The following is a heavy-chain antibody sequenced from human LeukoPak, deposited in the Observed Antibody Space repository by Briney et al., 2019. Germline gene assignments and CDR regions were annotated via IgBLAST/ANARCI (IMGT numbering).Heavy chain of an antibody. CDR1: GFTFDDYG. CDR3: ARELGYCSGGSCPNSGFDP. V-gene: IGHV3-20*04. D-gene: IGHD2-15*01. CDR2: INWNGGST. Sequence: GGSLRLSCAASGFTFDDYGMSWVRHAPGKGLEWVSGINWNGGSTGYADSVKGRSTISRDNAKNSLYLQMNSLRAEDTALYYCARELGYCSGGSCPNSGFDPWGQGTLVTVSS. J-gene: IGHJ5*02.